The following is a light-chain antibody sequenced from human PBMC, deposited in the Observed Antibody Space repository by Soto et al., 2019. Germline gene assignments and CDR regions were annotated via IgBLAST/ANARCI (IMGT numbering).Light chain of an antibody. Sequence: DIQMTQSPSTLSGSVGDRVTITCLASQTISRALNWYQQKPGKAPKLLIYAASYLQTGVPSRFSGSGSGTDFVLTISSLQPEDFATYYCQQSFTTPTFGGGTKVDIK. CDR3: QQSFTTPT. V-gene: IGKV1-39*01. CDR1: QTISRA. CDR2: AAS. J-gene: IGKJ4*01.